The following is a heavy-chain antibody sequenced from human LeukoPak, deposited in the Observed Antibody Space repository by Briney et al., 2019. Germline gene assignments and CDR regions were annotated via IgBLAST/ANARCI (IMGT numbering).Heavy chain of an antibody. CDR3: ARVRSPYSDSSGLDY. CDR1: GGTFSSYA. Sequence: SVKVSCKASGGTFSSYAISWVRQAPGQGLEWMGGIIPIFGTANYAQKFQGRVTITTDESTSTAYMELSSLRSEDTAVYYCARVRSPYSDSSGLDYWGQGTLVTVSS. V-gene: IGHV1-69*05. D-gene: IGHD3-22*01. J-gene: IGHJ4*02. CDR2: IIPIFGTA.